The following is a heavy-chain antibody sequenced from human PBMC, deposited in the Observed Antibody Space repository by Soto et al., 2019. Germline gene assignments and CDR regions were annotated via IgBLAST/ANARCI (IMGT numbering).Heavy chain of an antibody. CDR1: GGSISSYY. CDR2: IYYSGST. Sequence: SETLSLTCTVSGGSISSYYWSWIRQPPGKGLEWIGYIYYSGSTNYNPSLKSRVTISVDTSKNQFSLKLSLVTAADTAVYYCASRSYSNFRYYYMDVWGKGTTVTVSS. CDR3: ASRSYSNFRYYYMDV. V-gene: IGHV4-59*08. J-gene: IGHJ6*03. D-gene: IGHD4-4*01.